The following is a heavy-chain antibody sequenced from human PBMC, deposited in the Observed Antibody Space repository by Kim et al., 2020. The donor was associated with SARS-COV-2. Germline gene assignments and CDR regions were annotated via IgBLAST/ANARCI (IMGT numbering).Heavy chain of an antibody. J-gene: IGHJ4*02. CDR3: AIDRGDYYFDS. CDR1: GAAIRSTTYY. V-gene: IGHV4-39*07. Sequence: SETLSLTCSVSGAAIRSTTYYWGWIRQPPGKGLEWVASIYKSGRPYYAPSLESRLGISLDTSRNSFSLRLTSVSAADTAVYYCAIDRGDYYFDSWGQGALVIVSS. D-gene: IGHD3-10*01. CDR2: IYKSGRP.